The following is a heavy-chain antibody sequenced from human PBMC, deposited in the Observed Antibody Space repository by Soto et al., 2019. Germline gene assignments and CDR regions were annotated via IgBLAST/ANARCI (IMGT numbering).Heavy chain of an antibody. D-gene: IGHD3-22*01. J-gene: IGHJ6*02. CDR3: ARVQAMRYYDSSGYYYYGMDV. CDR2: ISYDGSNK. Sequence: GGSLRLSCAASGFTFSSYAMHWVRQAPGKGLEWVAVISYDGSNKYYADSVKGRFTISRDNSKNTLYLQMNSLRAEDTAVYYCARVQAMRYYDSSGYYYYGMDVWGQGTTVTVSS. CDR1: GFTFSSYA. V-gene: IGHV3-30-3*01.